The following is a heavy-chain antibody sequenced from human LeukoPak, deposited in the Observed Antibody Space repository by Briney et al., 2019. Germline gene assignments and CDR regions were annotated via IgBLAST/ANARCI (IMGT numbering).Heavy chain of an antibody. CDR1: GFTFSYNG. Sequence: GGSLRLSCVASGFTFSYNGMHWVRQAPGKGLEWVAFIRYDGSNKYYADSVKDRFTISRDNSKNTLYLQMNSLRDEDTAVYYCAKRGVEMATIYYMAVWGKGTAVT. V-gene: IGHV3-30*02. J-gene: IGHJ6*03. D-gene: IGHD5-24*01. CDR3: AKRGVEMATIYYMAV. CDR2: IRYDGSNK.